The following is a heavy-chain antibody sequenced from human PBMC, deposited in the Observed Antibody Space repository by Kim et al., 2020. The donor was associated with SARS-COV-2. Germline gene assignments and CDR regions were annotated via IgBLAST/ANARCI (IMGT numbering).Heavy chain of an antibody. CDR3: ARGSSSWYYY. CDR2: INHSGST. D-gene: IGHD6-13*01. Sequence: SETLSLTCAVYGGSFSGYYWSWIRQPPGKGLEWIGEINHSGSTNYNPSLKSRVTISVDTSKNQFSLKLSSVTAADTAVYYCARGSSSWYYYWGQGTLVTVSS. J-gene: IGHJ4*02. V-gene: IGHV4-34*01. CDR1: GGSFSGYY.